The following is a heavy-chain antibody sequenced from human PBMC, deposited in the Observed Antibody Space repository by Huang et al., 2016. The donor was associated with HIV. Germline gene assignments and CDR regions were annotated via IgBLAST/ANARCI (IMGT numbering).Heavy chain of an antibody. D-gene: IGHD2-2*01. CDR3: AKARVPAATDY. Sequence: QVQLVESGGGVVQPGGSLRLSCAASGFTFSNYGMHWVRQAPGKGLEWVAFIRVDGSNKYYADSVKGRFTISRDNSKNTLYLQMNSLRDEDTAVYYCAKARVPAATDYWGQGTLVTVSS. V-gene: IGHV3-30*02. CDR2: IRVDGSNK. J-gene: IGHJ4*02. CDR1: GFTFSNYG.